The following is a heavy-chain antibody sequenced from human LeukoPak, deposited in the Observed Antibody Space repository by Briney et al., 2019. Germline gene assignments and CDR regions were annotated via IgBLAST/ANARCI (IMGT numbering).Heavy chain of an antibody. J-gene: IGHJ4*02. Sequence: GGSLRLSCATSGFTFSSYAMSWVRQAPGKGLEWVSAISGGGGSTYYADSVKGRFTISRDNSKNTLYLQMNSLRAEDTAVYYCAKTMGYYYGSGSYYNPFDYWGQGTLVTVSS. V-gene: IGHV3-23*01. CDR2: ISGGGGST. D-gene: IGHD3-10*01. CDR1: GFTFSSYA. CDR3: AKTMGYYYGSGSYYNPFDY.